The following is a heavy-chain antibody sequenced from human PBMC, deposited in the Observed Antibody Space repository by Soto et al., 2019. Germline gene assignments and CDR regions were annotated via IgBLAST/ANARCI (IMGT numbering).Heavy chain of an antibody. V-gene: IGHV1-69*13. Sequence: SVKVSCKASGGTFSSYAISWVRQAPGQGLEWMGGIIPIFGTANYAQKFQGRVTITADESTSTAYMELSSLRSEDTAVFYCATGGGIAAASPSDYWGQGTLVTVSS. J-gene: IGHJ4*02. CDR2: IIPIFGTA. CDR3: ATGGGIAAASPSDY. D-gene: IGHD6-13*01. CDR1: GGTFSSYA.